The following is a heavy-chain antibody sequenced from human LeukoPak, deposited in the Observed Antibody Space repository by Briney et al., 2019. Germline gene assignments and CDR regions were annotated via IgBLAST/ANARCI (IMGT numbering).Heavy chain of an antibody. CDR1: GYTFSSYG. CDR3: SREFPFCGADCFSGVFDI. V-gene: IGHV1-18*01. Sequence: ASVKVSCKASGYTFSSYGINWVRQAPGQGLEWMGWISVINNANTRYAQSFQGRLTMTTDTSTTTAYMELRSLRSDDTAVYYCSREFPFCGADCFSGVFDIWGQGTMVTVS. D-gene: IGHD2-21*02. CDR2: ISVINNANT. J-gene: IGHJ3*02.